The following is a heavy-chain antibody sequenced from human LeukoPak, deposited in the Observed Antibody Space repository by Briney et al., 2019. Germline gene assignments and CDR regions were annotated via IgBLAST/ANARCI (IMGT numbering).Heavy chain of an antibody. J-gene: IGHJ4*02. V-gene: IGHV4-39*01. CDR1: GGSISSSSYY. CDR2: IYYSGST. CDR3: ARHPIVVAGTTVDY. D-gene: IGHD6-13*01. Sequence: SETLSLTCTVSGGSISSSSYYWGWIRQPPGKGLEWIGNIYYSGSTYYSPSLKSRVTISVDTSKNQFSLKLSSVTAADTAVNYCARHPIVVAGTTVDYWGQGTLVTVSS.